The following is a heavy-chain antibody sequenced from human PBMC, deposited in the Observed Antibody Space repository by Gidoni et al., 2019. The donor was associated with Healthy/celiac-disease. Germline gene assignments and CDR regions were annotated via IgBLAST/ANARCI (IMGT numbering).Heavy chain of an antibody. CDR2: INPNSGGT. CDR1: GYTFTGYN. CDR3: ARVQDPYYDFWSGYDGGMDV. J-gene: IGHJ6*02. Sequence: QVQLVQSGAEVTKPGASVKVFCQASGYTFTGYNMHWVRQAPGQGLEWMGWINPNSGGTNYAQKFQGRVTMTRDTSISTAYMELSRLRSDDTAVYYCARVQDPYYDFWSGYDGGMDVWGQGTTVTVSS. D-gene: IGHD3-3*01. V-gene: IGHV1-2*02.